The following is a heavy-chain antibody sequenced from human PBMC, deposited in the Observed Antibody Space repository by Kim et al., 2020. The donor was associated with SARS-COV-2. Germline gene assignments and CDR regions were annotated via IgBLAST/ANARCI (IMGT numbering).Heavy chain of an antibody. D-gene: IGHD5-12*01. V-gene: IGHV3-30*02. CDR3: AKVRLVPDSGYDYVWGYFDY. J-gene: IGHJ4*02. Sequence: RFTITRDNSKNTLYLQMNSLRAEDTAVYYCAKVRLVPDSGYDYVWGYFDYWGQGTLVTVSS.